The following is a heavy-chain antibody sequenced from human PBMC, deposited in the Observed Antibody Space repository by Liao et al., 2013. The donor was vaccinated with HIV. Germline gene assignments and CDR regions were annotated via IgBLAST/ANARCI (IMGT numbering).Heavy chain of an antibody. J-gene: IGHJ2*01. D-gene: IGHD5-12*01. Sequence: QLQLQESGPGLVKPSETLSLTCTVSGGSISSSSYYWGWIRQPPGKGLEWIGCIYTSGSTNYNPSLKSRVTMSVDTSKNQFSLKLSSVTAADTAVYYCARDRTPVATIYWYFDLWGRGTLVTVSS. CDR1: GGSISSSSYY. V-gene: IGHV4-39*07. CDR2: IYTSGST. CDR3: ARDRTPVATIYWYFDL.